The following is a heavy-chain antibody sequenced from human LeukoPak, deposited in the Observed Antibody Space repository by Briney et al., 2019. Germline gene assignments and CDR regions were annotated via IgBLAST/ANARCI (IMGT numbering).Heavy chain of an antibody. J-gene: IGHJ4*02. CDR2: ISGSAHKI. CDR1: GFTSSSYA. D-gene: IGHD5-18*01. V-gene: IGHV3-23*01. CDR3: AGRVTGYSSGYVY. Sequence: GGSLRLSCAPSGFTSSSYAMSWVRQAPEKGLDWVSVISGSAHKIRYADSVKGRFTISRDNSENTVYLQMNNLRAEDTALYYCAGRVTGYSSGYVYWGQGTLVTVSS.